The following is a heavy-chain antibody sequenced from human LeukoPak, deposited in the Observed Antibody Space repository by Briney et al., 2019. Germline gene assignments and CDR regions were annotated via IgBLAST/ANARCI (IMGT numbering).Heavy chain of an antibody. D-gene: IGHD3-3*01. J-gene: IGHJ4*02. V-gene: IGHV3-74*01. CDR1: GFTFSSYW. CDR2: INSDGSST. Sequence: GGSLRLSCAASGFTFSSYWMHWVRQAPGKGLVWVSRINSDGSSTSYADSVKGRFTISRENAKNTLYLKMHSLRAEDTAVYYCARDRVSGVADREFDYWGQGTLVTVSS. CDR3: ARDRVSGVADREFDY.